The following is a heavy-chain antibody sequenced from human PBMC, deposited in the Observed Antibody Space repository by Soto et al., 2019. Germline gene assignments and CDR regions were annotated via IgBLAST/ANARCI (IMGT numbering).Heavy chain of an antibody. Sequence: TSETLSLTCTVSGGSISSSSYYWGWIRQPPGKGLEWIGSIYYSGSTYYNPSLKSRVTISVDTSKNQFSLKLSSVTAADTAVYYCARQEAGYSSGWYLVFDYWGQGTLVTVSS. CDR3: ARQEAGYSSGWYLVFDY. CDR1: GGSISSSSYY. V-gene: IGHV4-39*01. J-gene: IGHJ4*02. CDR2: IYYSGST. D-gene: IGHD6-19*01.